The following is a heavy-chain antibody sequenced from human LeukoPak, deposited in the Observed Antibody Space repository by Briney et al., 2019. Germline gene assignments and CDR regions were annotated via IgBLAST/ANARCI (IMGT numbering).Heavy chain of an antibody. D-gene: IGHD2-2*01. CDR3: ARAPPSRYCSSTSCFSYYFDY. V-gene: IGHV1-69*13. Sequence: RASVKVSCKASGGTFSSYAISWVRQAPGQGREWMGGIIPIFCTANYAQKFQGRVTITADESTSTAYMELSSLRSEDTAVYYCARAPPSRYCSSTSCFSYYFDYWGQGTLVTVSS. CDR1: GGTFSSYA. CDR2: IIPIFCTA. J-gene: IGHJ4*02.